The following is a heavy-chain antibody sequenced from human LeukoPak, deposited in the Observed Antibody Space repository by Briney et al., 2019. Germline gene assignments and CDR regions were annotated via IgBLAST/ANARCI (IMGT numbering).Heavy chain of an antibody. V-gene: IGHV3-9*01. Sequence: SGGSLRLSCTASGFTFDDYAMHRVRQAPGKGLEWVSGISWNSGSIGYADSVKGRFTISRDNAKNSLYLQMNSLRPEDTALYYCAKGLTMTIVRGVIMEWGQGTLVTVSS. CDR3: AKGLTMTIVRGVIME. CDR2: ISWNSGSI. CDR1: GFTFDDYA. D-gene: IGHD3-10*01. J-gene: IGHJ4*02.